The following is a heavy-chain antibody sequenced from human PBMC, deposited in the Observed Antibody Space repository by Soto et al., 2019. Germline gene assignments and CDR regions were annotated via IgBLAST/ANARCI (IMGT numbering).Heavy chain of an antibody. V-gene: IGHV4-39*01. CDR2: IY. CDR3: VIGRTSVGFVD. Sequence: SETLSLTCTVSGVSISSSDYYWGWIRQPPGKGLEWIGNIYSYNPSLKSRVTISVDTSKNQVSLKLSSVTAADTAVYSGVIGRTSVGFVDWGQGTLVTLAS. J-gene: IGHJ4*02. CDR1: GVSISSSDYY.